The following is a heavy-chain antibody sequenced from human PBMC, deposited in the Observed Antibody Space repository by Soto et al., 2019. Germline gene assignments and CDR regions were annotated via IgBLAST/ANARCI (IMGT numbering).Heavy chain of an antibody. V-gene: IGHV4-39*01. J-gene: IGHJ2*01. Sequence: QLQLQESGPGLVKPSETLSLTCTVSGGSISSSSYYWGWIRQPPGKGLEWIGSIYYSGSTYYNPSLKSRVTISVDTSKNQFSLKLSSVTAADTAVYYCARQRCSGGSCYYYWYFDLWGRGTLVTVSS. CDR3: ARQRCSGGSCYYYWYFDL. CDR2: IYYSGST. CDR1: GGSISSSSYY. D-gene: IGHD2-15*01.